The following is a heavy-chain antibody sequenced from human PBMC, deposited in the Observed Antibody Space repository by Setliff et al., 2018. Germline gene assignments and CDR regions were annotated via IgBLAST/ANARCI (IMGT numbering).Heavy chain of an antibody. Sequence: PSETLSLTCTVSNGSISISDFYWGWIRQSPGKGLEWIGSIYYTGDTWYKQSLEGRVTISVDTSKNQFSLGLTSVTAADTAVYYCAGQAGLRGYYGSNSLYYFDFWGRGTMVTVSS. CDR3: AGQAGLRGYYGSNSLYYFDF. CDR1: NGSISISDFY. J-gene: IGHJ4*01. CDR2: IYYTGDT. V-gene: IGHV4-39*01. D-gene: IGHD3-10*01.